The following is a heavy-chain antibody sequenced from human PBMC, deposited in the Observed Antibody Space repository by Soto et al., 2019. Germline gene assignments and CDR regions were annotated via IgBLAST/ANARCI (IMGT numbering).Heavy chain of an antibody. CDR2: ISRDGNNK. D-gene: IGHD4-4*01. J-gene: IGHJ4*02. V-gene: IGHV3-30*18. Sequence: QVQLVESGGGVVQPGRSLRLSCATSGFTFRFYDMHWVRQAPGKGLEWVAIISRDGNNKDYGDSVKGRLTISRDNSKNTLYLQMNSLRGEDTAVYYCAKDAYTPIRTTAHDSGGLDHWGRGTLVTVSS. CDR3: AKDAYTPIRTTAHDSGGLDH. CDR1: GFTFRFYD.